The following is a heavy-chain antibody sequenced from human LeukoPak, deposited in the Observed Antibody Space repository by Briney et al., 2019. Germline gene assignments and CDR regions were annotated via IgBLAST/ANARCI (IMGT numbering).Heavy chain of an antibody. J-gene: IGHJ3*02. CDR2: INPSGGST. CDR1: GYTFTSCY. V-gene: IGHV1-46*01. Sequence: ASVKVSCKASGYTFTSCYMHWVRQPPAQGLEWMGIINPSGGSTSYAQKFQGRVTMTRDTSTSTVYMELSSLRSEDTAVYYCARGRRRQDAFDIWGQGTMVTVSS. CDR3: ARGRRRQDAFDI.